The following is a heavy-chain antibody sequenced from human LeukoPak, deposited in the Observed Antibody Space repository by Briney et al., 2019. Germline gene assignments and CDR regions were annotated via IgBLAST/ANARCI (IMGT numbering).Heavy chain of an antibody. Sequence: GASVKVSCKASGGTFSSYAISWVRQAPGQGLEWMGIINPSGGSTSYAQKFQGRVTMTRDMSTSTVYMELSSLRSEDTAVYYCARESGVVVTSTDYWGQGTLVTVSS. CDR2: INPSGGST. J-gene: IGHJ4*02. D-gene: IGHD3-22*01. CDR3: ARESGVVVTSTDY. V-gene: IGHV1-46*01. CDR1: GGTFSSYA.